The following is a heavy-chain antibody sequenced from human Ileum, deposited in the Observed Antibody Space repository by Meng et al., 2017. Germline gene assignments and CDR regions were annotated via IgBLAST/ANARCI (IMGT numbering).Heavy chain of an antibody. CDR3: SGASSSSYLGY. D-gene: IGHD6-13*01. CDR2: INPKSGIR. V-gene: IGHV1-2*06. Sequence: QVQLVQSGAEVKKTGASVKVSCKTSGDTFTDYYIKWLRQAPGQGLEWMGRINPKSGIRHYAQKFQGRVTMTSDTSTSTAYMEVSGLTSDDTAVYYCSGASSSSYLGYWGQGTLVTVSS. CDR1: GDTFTDYY. J-gene: IGHJ4*02.